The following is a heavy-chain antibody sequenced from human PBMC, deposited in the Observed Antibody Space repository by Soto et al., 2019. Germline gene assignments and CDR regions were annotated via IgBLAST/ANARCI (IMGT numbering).Heavy chain of an antibody. D-gene: IGHD6-13*01. CDR2: ISAYNGNT. CDR3: ARQGIAATKNYYYYYGMDV. CDR1: GYTFTSYG. J-gene: IGHJ6*02. Sequence: ASVKVSCKASGYTFTSYGISWVRQAPGQGLEWMGWISAYNGNTNYAQKFQGWVTMTRDTSISTAYMELSRLRSDDTAVYYCARQGIAATKNYYYYYGMDVWRQGTTVTVSS. V-gene: IGHV1-18*01.